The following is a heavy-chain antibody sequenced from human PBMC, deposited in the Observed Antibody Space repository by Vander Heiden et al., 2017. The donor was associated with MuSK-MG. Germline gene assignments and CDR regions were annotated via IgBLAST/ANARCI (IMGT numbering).Heavy chain of an antibody. CDR1: GGSISSYY. CDR2: IYYSGST. Sequence: QVQLQESGPGLVKPSETLSLTCTVSGGSISSYYWRWIRQPPGKGLEWIGYIYYSGSTNYNPSLKSRVTISVDTSKNQFSLKLSSVTAADTAVYYCARVVVVTARGWFDPWGQGTLVTVSS. J-gene: IGHJ5*02. CDR3: ARVVVVTARGWFDP. D-gene: IGHD2-21*02. V-gene: IGHV4-59*01.